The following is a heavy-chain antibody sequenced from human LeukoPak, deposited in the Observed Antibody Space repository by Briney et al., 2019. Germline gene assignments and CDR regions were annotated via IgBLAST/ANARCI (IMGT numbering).Heavy chain of an antibody. Sequence: ASVKVSCKASGYTLSSYFMHWVRQAPGQGLEWMGAINPSGSRTSYAQKLQGRVTMTTDTSTSTAYMELRSLRSDDTAVYYCARDGVYSLNWFDPWGQGTLVTVSS. J-gene: IGHJ5*02. CDR1: GYTLSSYF. D-gene: IGHD2-8*01. CDR3: ARDGVYSLNWFDP. CDR2: INPSGSRT. V-gene: IGHV1-46*01.